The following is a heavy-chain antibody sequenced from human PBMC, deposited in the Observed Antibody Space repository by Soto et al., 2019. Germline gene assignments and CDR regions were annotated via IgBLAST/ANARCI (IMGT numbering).Heavy chain of an antibody. CDR1: GFTFSSYS. CDR3: ASEGLRPNRYYMDV. Sequence: GGSLRLSCAASGFTFSSYSMNWVRQAPGKGLEWVSYISSSSSTIYYADSVKGRFTISRDNAKNSLYLQMNSLRAEDTAVYYCASEGLRPNRYYMDVWGKGTTVTVSS. V-gene: IGHV3-48*01. CDR2: ISSSSSTI. J-gene: IGHJ6*03.